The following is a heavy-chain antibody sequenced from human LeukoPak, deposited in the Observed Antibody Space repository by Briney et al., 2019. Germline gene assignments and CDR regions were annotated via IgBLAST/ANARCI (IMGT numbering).Heavy chain of an antibody. D-gene: IGHD3-10*01. Sequence: KAGGSLRLSCAASEFTFSSYGMNWVRQAPGKRLEWVSSISSSSSYIYYADSVKGRFTISRDNAKNSLYLQMNSLRAEDTAVYYCASVRFGESDYWGQGTLVTVSS. V-gene: IGHV3-21*01. CDR2: ISSSSSYI. CDR3: ASVRFGESDY. J-gene: IGHJ4*02. CDR1: EFTFSSYG.